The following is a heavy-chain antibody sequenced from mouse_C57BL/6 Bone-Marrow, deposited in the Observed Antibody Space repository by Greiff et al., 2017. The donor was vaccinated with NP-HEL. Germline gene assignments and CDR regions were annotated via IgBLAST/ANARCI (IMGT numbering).Heavy chain of an antibody. CDR3: ARRLVDY. CDR1: GFTFSSYT. CDR2: ISGGGGNT. D-gene: IGHD4-1*01. V-gene: IGHV5-9*01. J-gene: IGHJ2*01. Sequence: EVKLMESGGGLVKPGGSLKLSCAASGFTFSSYTMSWVRQTPEKRLEWVATISGGGGNTYYPDSVKGRFTISRDNAKNTLYRQMSSLRSEDTALYYCARRLVDYWGQGTTLTVSS.